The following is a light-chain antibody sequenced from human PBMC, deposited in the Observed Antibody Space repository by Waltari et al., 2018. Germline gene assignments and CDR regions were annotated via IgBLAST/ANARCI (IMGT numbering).Light chain of an antibody. J-gene: IGKJ4*02. CDR3: QQRSNWPPG. Sequence: EIVLIQSPATLALSPGERATLSCRASQSVRNYLAWFQQKPGQVPRLLIYDTSNRGTGIPARFSGSGSGTDFTLTISSLEPEDFAVYYCQQRSNWPPGFGGGTKVEIK. CDR1: QSVRNY. CDR2: DTS. V-gene: IGKV3-11*01.